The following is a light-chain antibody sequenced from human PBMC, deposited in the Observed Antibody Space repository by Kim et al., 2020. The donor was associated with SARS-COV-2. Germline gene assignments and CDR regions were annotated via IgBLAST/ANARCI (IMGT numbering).Light chain of an antibody. V-gene: IGLV1-44*01. J-gene: IGLJ3*02. CDR2: SND. Sequence: ELTQPPSASGTPGQKVTISCSGSSSNIGSNTVNWYQHLPGTAPKLLIHSNDQWSSGVPDRFSGSKSGTSASLAISGLQSEDEADYYCAAWDDSLDGWVFGGGTKLTVL. CDR3: AAWDDSLDGWV. CDR1: SSNIGSNT.